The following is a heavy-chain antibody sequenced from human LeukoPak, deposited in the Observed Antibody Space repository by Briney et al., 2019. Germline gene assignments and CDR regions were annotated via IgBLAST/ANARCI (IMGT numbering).Heavy chain of an antibody. CDR2: MNPNSGNT. J-gene: IGHJ4*02. D-gene: IGHD1-26*01. CDR3: ARAATGSLDY. Sequence: ASVKVSCKASGYTFTSYDINWVRQATEQGFEWTGWMNPNSGNTGYAQKFQGRVTMTRNTSISTAYMELSSLRSEDTAVYYCARAATGSLDYWGQGTLVTVSS. CDR1: GYTFTSYD. V-gene: IGHV1-8*01.